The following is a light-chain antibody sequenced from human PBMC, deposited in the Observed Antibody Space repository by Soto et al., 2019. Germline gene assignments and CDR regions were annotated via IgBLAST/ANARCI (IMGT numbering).Light chain of an antibody. CDR3: QQDNNYPWT. CDR1: QSIRNE. J-gene: IGKJ1*01. V-gene: IGKV1-6*01. Sequence: IKMTQSPSSLSASVGDRVTITCRASQSIRNELGWYQQKPGKAPKLLIYDASSLQSGVPSRFSGSGSGTEFTLTISSLQPDDFATYYCQQDNNYPWTFGQGTKVDI. CDR2: DAS.